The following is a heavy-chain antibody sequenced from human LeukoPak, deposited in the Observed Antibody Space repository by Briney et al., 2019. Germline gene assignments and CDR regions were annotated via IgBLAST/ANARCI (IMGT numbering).Heavy chain of an antibody. D-gene: IGHD3-16*02. CDR2: ISAYNGNT. Sequence: ASVNVSCKASGYTFTSYGISGVRQAPGQGREWMGWISAYNGNTNYAQKLQGRVTMTTDTSTSTAYMELRSLRSDDTAVYYCARSWNDYVWGSYRDDAFDIWGQGTMVTVSS. CDR1: GYTFTSYG. V-gene: IGHV1-18*01. CDR3: ARSWNDYVWGSYRDDAFDI. J-gene: IGHJ3*02.